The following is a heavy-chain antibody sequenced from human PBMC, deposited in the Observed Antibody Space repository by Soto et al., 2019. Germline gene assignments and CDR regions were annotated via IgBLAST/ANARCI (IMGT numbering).Heavy chain of an antibody. J-gene: IGHJ6*02. CDR3: ARDRGNGDYVRFSYYYGMDF. CDR2: IYYSGST. Sequence: PSETLSLTCTVSGGSISSGGYYWSWIRQHPGRGLEWIGYIYYSGSTYYNPSLKSRVTISVDTSKNQFSLKLSSVTAADTAVYHCARDRGNGDYVRFSYYYGMDFWGQGTTVTVSS. CDR1: GGSISSGGYY. D-gene: IGHD4-17*01. V-gene: IGHV4-31*03.